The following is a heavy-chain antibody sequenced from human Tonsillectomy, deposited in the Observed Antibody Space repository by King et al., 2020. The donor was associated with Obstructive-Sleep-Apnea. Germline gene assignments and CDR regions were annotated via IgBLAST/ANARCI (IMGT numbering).Heavy chain of an antibody. V-gene: IGHV3-9*01. J-gene: IGHJ3*02. CDR2: ISWNSGSI. CDR3: AKDRGSSSWYDAFDI. D-gene: IGHD6-13*01. CDR1: GFTFDDYA. Sequence: VQLVESGGGLVQPGRSLRLACAASGFTFDDYAMHWVRQAPGKGLEWVSGISWNSGSIGYADSVKGRFTISRDNAKNSLYLQMNSLRAEDTALYYCAKDRGSSSWYDAFDIWGQGTMVTVSS.